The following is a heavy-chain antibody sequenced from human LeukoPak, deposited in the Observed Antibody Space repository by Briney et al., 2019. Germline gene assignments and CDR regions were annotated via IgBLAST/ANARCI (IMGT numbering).Heavy chain of an antibody. J-gene: IGHJ4*02. CDR2: INPNSGGT. V-gene: IGHV1-2*02. Sequence: RASVKVSCKASGYTFTSYYMHWVRQAPGQGLEWMGWINPNSGGTNYAQKFQGRVTMTRDTSISTAYMELSRLRSDDTAVYYCARGDRITIFGVVIIPVVDYWGQGTLVTVSS. CDR1: GYTFTSYY. CDR3: ARGDRITIFGVVIIPVVDY. D-gene: IGHD3-3*01.